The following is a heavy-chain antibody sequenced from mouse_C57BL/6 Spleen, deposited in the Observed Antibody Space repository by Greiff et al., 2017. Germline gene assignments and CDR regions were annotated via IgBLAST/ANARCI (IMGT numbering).Heavy chain of an antibody. J-gene: IGHJ4*01. Sequence: QVQLQQSGPELVKPGASVKLSCKASGYTFTSYDINWVKQRPGQGLEWIGWIYPRDGSTKYNEKFKGKATLTVDTSSSTAYMELHSLTSEDSAVYFCARSRGGNYGYYAMDYWGQGTSVTVSS. V-gene: IGHV1-85*01. D-gene: IGHD2-1*01. CDR1: GYTFTSYD. CDR2: IYPRDGST. CDR3: ARSRGGNYGYYAMDY.